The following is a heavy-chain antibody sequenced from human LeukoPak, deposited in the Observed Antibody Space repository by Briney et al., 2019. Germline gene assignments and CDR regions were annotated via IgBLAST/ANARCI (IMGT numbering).Heavy chain of an antibody. Sequence: GGSLRLSCAASGFTVSSNYMTWVRQAPGKGLEWVSVIYSGGSTDYADSVKGRFTISRDNSKNTLYLQMNSLRAEDTAVYYCARADSSVYYYYGMDAWGQGTTVTVSS. D-gene: IGHD3-22*01. V-gene: IGHV3-53*01. J-gene: IGHJ6*02. CDR2: IYSGGST. CDR1: GFTVSSNY. CDR3: ARADSSVYYYYGMDA.